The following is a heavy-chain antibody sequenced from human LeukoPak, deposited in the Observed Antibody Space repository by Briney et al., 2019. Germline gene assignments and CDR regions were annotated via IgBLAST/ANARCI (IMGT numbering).Heavy chain of an antibody. V-gene: IGHV1-69*13. J-gene: IGHJ4*02. D-gene: IGHD5-18*01. CDR2: IIPIFGTA. Sequence: ASVKVSCTASGGTFSSYAISWVRQAPGQGLEWMGGIIPIFGTANYAQKFQGRVTITADESTSTAYMELSSLRSEDTAVYYCARGAQDTAMVTPLDYWGQGTLVTVSS. CDR3: ARGAQDTAMVTPLDY. CDR1: GGTFSSYA.